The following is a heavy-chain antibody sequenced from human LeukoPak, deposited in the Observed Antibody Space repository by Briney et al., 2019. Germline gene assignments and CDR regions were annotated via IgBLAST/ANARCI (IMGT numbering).Heavy chain of an antibody. CDR2: IIPILGIA. D-gene: IGHD2-2*01. CDR1: GGTFSSYA. Sequence: SVKVSCKASGGTFSSYAISWVRQAPGQGLEWMGRIIPILGIANYAQKFQGRVTITADKSTSTAYMELSSLRAEDTALYYCAKDIGGFVVVPANTFDYWGQGTLVTVSS. J-gene: IGHJ4*02. CDR3: AKDIGGFVVVPANTFDY. V-gene: IGHV1-69*04.